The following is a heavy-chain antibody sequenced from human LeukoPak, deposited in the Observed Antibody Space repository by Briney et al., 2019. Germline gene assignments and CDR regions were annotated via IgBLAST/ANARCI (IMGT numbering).Heavy chain of an antibody. Sequence: SETLSLTCTVSGYSISSGYYWGWIRQPPGKGLEWIGSIYHSGSTYYNPSLKSRVTISVDTSKNQFSLKLSSVTAADTAVYYCARSIRWFGELYWGQGTLVTVSS. J-gene: IGHJ4*02. CDR2: IYHSGST. D-gene: IGHD3-10*01. CDR1: GYSISSGYY. CDR3: ARSIRWFGELY. V-gene: IGHV4-38-2*02.